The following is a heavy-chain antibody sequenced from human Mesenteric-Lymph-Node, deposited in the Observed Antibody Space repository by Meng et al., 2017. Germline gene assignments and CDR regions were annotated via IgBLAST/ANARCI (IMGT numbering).Heavy chain of an antibody. J-gene: IGHJ3*02. CDR1: GFTVSSAY. D-gene: IGHD2-8*01. CDR3: AREVFDATSSLGLDI. CDR2: IYSGGST. V-gene: IGHV3-53*01. Sequence: GESLKISCAASGFTVSSAYMSWVRQAPGKGLELLAVIYSGGSTFHADSVKGRFTIPRENSKHTMYLQMNSLRVEDTAVYYCAREVFDATSSLGLDIWGQGTMVTVSS.